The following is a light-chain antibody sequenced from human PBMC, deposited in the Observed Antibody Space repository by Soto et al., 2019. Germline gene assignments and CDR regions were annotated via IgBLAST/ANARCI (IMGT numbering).Light chain of an antibody. CDR3: QQYASSPLT. CDR1: QSVRSNY. J-gene: IGKJ4*01. V-gene: IGKV3-20*01. CDR2: GAS. Sequence: EIVLTQSPGTLSLSSGERATLSCRASQSVRSNYLAWYQQQPGQDPRLRIYGASSRATGIPDRFGGSGSGTDFTLTISRLEPEDVAVYYCQQYASSPLTFGGGPKVEIK.